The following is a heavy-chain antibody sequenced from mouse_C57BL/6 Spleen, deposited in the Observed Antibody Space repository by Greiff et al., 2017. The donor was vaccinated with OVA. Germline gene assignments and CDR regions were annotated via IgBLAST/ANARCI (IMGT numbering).Heavy chain of an antibody. J-gene: IGHJ4*01. Sequence: QVQLQQSGPELVKPGASVKISCKASGYSFTSYYIHWVKQRPGQGLEWIGWIYPGSGNTKYNEKFKGKATLTADTSSSTAYMQLSSLASEDSAVYYCARGPGDAMDYWGQGTSVTVSS. CDR2: IYPGSGNT. CDR3: ARGPGDAMDY. V-gene: IGHV1-66*01. CDR1: GYSFTSYY.